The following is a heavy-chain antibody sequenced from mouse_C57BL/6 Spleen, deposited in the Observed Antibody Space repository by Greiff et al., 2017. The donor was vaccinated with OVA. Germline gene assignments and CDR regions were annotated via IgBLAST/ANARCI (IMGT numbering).Heavy chain of an antibody. J-gene: IGHJ1*03. CDR1: GYTFTDYY. Sequence: EVQLQQSGPELVKPGASVKISCKASGYTFTDYYMNWVKQSHGKSLEWIGDINPNNGGTSYNQKFKGKATLTVDKSSSTAYMELRSLTSEDSAVYYCASGVQGYFDVWGTGTTVTVSS. CDR2: INPNNGGT. D-gene: IGHD2-14*01. CDR3: ASGVQGYFDV. V-gene: IGHV1-26*01.